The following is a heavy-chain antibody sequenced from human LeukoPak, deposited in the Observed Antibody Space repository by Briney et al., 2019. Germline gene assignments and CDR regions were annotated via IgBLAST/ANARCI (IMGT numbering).Heavy chain of an antibody. Sequence: SETLSLTCAVYGGSFSGYYWSWIRQPPGKGLEWIGEINHSGSTNYNPPLKSRVTISVDTSKNQFSLKLSSVTAADTAVYYCARAPPYYYDSSGYDYWGQGTLVTVSS. V-gene: IGHV4-34*01. CDR2: INHSGST. J-gene: IGHJ4*02. D-gene: IGHD3-22*01. CDR3: ARAPPYYYDSSGYDY. CDR1: GGSFSGYY.